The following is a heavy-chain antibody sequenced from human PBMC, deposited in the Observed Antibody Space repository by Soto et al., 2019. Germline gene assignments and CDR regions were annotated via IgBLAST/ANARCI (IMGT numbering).Heavy chain of an antibody. CDR3: ASRLDCISTSCYSD. Sequence: GASVKVSCKASGGTFSSYAISWVRQAPGQGLEWMGGIIPIFGTANYAQKFQGRVTITADESTSTAYMELSSLRSEDTAVYYCASRLDCISTSCYSDWGQGTLVTVSS. CDR1: GGTFSSYA. CDR2: IIPIFGTA. D-gene: IGHD2-2*01. J-gene: IGHJ4*02. V-gene: IGHV1-69*13.